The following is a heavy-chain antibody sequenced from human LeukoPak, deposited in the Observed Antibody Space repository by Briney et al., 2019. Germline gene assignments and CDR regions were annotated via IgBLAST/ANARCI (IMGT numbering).Heavy chain of an antibody. Sequence: GASVKVSCKASGYTFTSYGISWVRQAPGQGLEWMGWISAYNGNTKYAQTLQGRVTMTTDTSTSTAYLELRSLRSDDTAVYYFARGSYANWFDPWGQGTLVTVSS. CDR1: GYTFTSYG. D-gene: IGHD1-26*01. CDR3: ARGSYANWFDP. V-gene: IGHV1-18*01. CDR2: ISAYNGNT. J-gene: IGHJ5*02.